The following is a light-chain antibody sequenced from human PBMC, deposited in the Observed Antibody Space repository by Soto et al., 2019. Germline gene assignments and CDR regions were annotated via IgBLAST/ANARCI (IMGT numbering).Light chain of an antibody. CDR1: QTISTY. Sequence: DIQMTQSPSPLSASVGDRVTITCRASQTISTYLNWYQQKPGKAPKLLIYGASSLQSGVPSRFSGSGSGTDFTLTSSSLQPEDFGTYYCQQSFSTTRTFGQGTKVDIX. CDR3: QQSFSTTRT. CDR2: GAS. J-gene: IGKJ1*01. V-gene: IGKV1-39*01.